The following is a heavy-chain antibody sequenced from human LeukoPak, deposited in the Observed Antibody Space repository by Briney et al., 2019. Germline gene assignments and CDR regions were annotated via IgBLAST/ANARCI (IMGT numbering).Heavy chain of an antibody. CDR3: ARHDRVVGATTSPSAIDY. CDR2: IYYSGST. D-gene: IGHD1-26*01. Sequence: SETLSLTCTVSGGSISSSSYYWGWIRQPPGKGLEWIGSIYYSGSTYYNPSLKSRVTISVDTSKNQFSLKLSSVTAADTAVYYCARHDRVVGATTSPSAIDYWGQGTLVTVSS. V-gene: IGHV4-39*01. J-gene: IGHJ4*02. CDR1: GGSISSSSYY.